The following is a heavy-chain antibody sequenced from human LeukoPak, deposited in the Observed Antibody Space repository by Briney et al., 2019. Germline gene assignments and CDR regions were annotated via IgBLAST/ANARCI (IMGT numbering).Heavy chain of an antibody. V-gene: IGHV3-21*04. Sequence: GGSLRLSCAASGFTFSSYAMSWVRQAPGKGLEWVSSISSSSSYIYYADSVKGRFTISRDNAKNSLYLQMNSLRAEDTAVYYCATGIAAAEAFDIWGQGTMVTVSS. CDR1: GFTFSSYA. D-gene: IGHD6-13*01. CDR3: ATGIAAAEAFDI. CDR2: ISSSSSYI. J-gene: IGHJ3*02.